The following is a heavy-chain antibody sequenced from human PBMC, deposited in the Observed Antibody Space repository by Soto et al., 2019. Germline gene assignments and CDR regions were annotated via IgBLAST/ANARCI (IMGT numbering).Heavy chain of an antibody. V-gene: IGHV1-3*01. Sequence: ASVKVSCKASGHTFTSYAMHWVRQAPGQRLEWMGWINAGNGNTKYSQKFQGRVTITRDTSASTAYMERSSLRSEDTAVYYCARDTSSSWYGMDVWGQGTTVTVS. CDR2: INAGNGNT. CDR1: GHTFTSYA. J-gene: IGHJ6*02. CDR3: ARDTSSSWYGMDV. D-gene: IGHD6-13*01.